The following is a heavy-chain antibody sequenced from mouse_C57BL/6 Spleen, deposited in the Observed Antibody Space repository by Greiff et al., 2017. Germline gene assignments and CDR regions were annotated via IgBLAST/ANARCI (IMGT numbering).Heavy chain of an antibody. CDR1: GYTFTSYW. CDR2: IFPSDSET. V-gene: IGHV1-61*01. D-gene: IGHD1-1*01. J-gene: IGHJ4*01. CDR3: ARSITTVVATRYAMDY. Sequence: QVQLQQPGAELVRPGSSVKLSCKASGYTFTSYWMDWVKQRPGQGLEWIGNIFPSDSETHYNQKFKDKATLTVDKSSSTAYMQLSSLTSEDSAVYYCARSITTVVATRYAMDYWGQGTSVTVSS.